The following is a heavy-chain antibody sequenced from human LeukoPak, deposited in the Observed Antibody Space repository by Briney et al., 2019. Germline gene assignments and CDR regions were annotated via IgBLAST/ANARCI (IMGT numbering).Heavy chain of an antibody. CDR2: ISAYNGNT. J-gene: IGHJ4*02. CDR1: GYTFTSYG. Sequence: GASVKVSCKASGYTFTSYGISWVRQAPGQGLEWMGWISAYNGNTNYAQKLQGRVTMTEDTSTDTAYMELSSLRSEDTAVYYCATAWYNWNDEGPKPFGYWGQGTLVTVSS. V-gene: IGHV1-18*01. D-gene: IGHD1-1*01. CDR3: ATAWYNWNDEGPKPFGY.